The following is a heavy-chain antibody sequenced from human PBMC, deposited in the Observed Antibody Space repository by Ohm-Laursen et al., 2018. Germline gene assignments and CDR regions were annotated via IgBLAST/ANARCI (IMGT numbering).Heavy chain of an antibody. J-gene: IGHJ4*02. CDR2: IYYTGIT. CDR1: GGSISSGGYY. V-gene: IGHV4-61*08. CDR3: ARLGLGDSAGRFHPDF. Sequence: SDTLSLTCTVSGGSISSGGYYWSWIRQHPGKGLEWIGYIYYTGITNYNPSLKSRLTISVVTSENHFSLRLNSVIAADTALYFCARLGLGDSAGRFHPDFWGQGTLVTVSS. D-gene: IGHD3-16*01.